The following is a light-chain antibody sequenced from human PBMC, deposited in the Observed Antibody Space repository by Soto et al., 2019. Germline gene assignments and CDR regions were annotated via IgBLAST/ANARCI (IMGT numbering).Light chain of an antibody. CDR2: GAS. J-gene: IGKJ1*01. Sequence: DIVLTQSPGTLSLSPGDGATLSCRASQSVSSTFLAWSQHKPGQAPRLTSYGASNRATSIPDRFSGSGSGTDFTLTISRLEPEDFAVYYCQQYGSSGTFGQVTKV. V-gene: IGKV3-20*01. CDR3: QQYGSSGT. CDR1: QSVSSTF.